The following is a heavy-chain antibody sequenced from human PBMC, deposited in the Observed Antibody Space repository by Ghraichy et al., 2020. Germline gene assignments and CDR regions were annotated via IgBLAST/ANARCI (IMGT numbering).Heavy chain of an antibody. CDR2: IYYSGST. D-gene: IGHD4-17*01. V-gene: IGHV4-39*01. CDR1: GGSISSSSYY. J-gene: IGHJ4*02. CDR3: ARLHDYGDLN. Sequence: SQTLSLTCTVSGGSISSSSYYWGWIRQPPGKGLEWIGSIYYSGSTYYNPSLKSRVTLSVDTSKNQFSLKLSSVTAADTAVYYCARLHDYGDLNWGQGTLVTVSS.